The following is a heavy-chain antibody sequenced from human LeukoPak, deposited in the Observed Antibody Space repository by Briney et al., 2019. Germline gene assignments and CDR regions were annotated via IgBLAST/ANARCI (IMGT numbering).Heavy chain of an antibody. Sequence: SGGSLRLSCAASGFTFSSYEMNWVRQAPGKGLEWVSYISSSGSTIYYADSVKGRFTISRDNAKNSLYLQMNSLRAEDTAVYYCARENPSSGWTYYYYYYMDVWGKGTTVTISS. CDR1: GFTFSSYE. CDR2: ISSSGSTI. V-gene: IGHV3-48*03. CDR3: ARENPSSGWTYYYYYYMDV. D-gene: IGHD6-19*01. J-gene: IGHJ6*03.